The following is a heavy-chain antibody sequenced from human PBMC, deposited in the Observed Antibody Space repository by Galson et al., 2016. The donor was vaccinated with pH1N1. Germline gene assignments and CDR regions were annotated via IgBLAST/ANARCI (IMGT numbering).Heavy chain of an antibody. CDR2: IYLGGSHI. CDR1: GYSFSSSW. J-gene: IGHJ3*02. D-gene: IGHD4-17*01. Sequence: QSGAEVKKPGESLKISCKGSGYSFSSSWIGWVRQVPGKGLEWMGIIYLGGSHIRYSPSFQGQVTISADKSINIVYLQWSSLKASDTAIYYYARQNDYGDYRGDAFDIWGQGTMVIVSS. V-gene: IGHV5-51*01. CDR3: ARQNDYGDYRGDAFDI.